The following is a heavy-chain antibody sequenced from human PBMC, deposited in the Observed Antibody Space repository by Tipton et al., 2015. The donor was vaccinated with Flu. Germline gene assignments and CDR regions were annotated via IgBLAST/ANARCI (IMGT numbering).Heavy chain of an antibody. CDR1: GYSISSGYY. J-gene: IGHJ4*02. Sequence: LRLSCAVSGYSISSGYYWGWIRQPPGKGLEWIGTVGTMSHSGRTYNNPSLKSRVSVSLDTSKNQLSLRLTSVTAADTAVYYCAKLVYFDSSGYYRYYFDYWGQGTLVTVST. CDR3: AKLVYFDSSGYYRYYFDY. CDR2: VGTMSHSGRT. D-gene: IGHD3-22*01. V-gene: IGHV4-38-2*01.